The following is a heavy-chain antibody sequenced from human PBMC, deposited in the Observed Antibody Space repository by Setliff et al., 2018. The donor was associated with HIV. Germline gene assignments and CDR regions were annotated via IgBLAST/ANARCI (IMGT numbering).Heavy chain of an antibody. V-gene: IGHV4-4*08. CDR3: ARDLNDGSGRYYYYMDV. CDR1: GGAITDYY. Sequence: SQTLSLTCNVPGGAITDYYWSWVRQAPGKTLESIASFYSGGSAIYHPSLKSRVTISVDTSKNQFSLKLSSVTAADTAVYYCARDLNDGSGRYYYYMDVWGKGTTVTVSS. CDR2: FYSGGSA. D-gene: IGHD3-10*01. J-gene: IGHJ6*03.